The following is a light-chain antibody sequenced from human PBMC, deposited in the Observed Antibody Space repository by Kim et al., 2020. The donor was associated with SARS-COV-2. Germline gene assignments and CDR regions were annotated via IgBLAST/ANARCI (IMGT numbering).Light chain of an antibody. CDR3: QRTSWPIA. Sequence: SLSPGEGATLSCRASQSVGDFLAWYQQRPGQPPRLLIYDASKRATGIPTRFSGSGSGTDFTITVTTLEHEDFALYYCQRTSWPIAFGQGTRLEIK. CDR2: DAS. CDR1: QSVGDF. V-gene: IGKV3-11*01. J-gene: IGKJ5*01.